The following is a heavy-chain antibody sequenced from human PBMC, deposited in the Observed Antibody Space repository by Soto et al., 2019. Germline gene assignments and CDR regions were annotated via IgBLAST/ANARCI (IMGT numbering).Heavy chain of an antibody. CDR1: GGSISSGGYY. Sequence: QVQLQESGPGLVKPSQTLSLTCIVSGGSISSGGYYWSWIRQHPGKGLEWIGYIYHSGNTYFNPSLKGRVRISLDTSKNEFSLNLSSVTSADTAVYYSARVLRGGKNGDYSRYLDYWGQGTLVSVSS. J-gene: IGHJ4*02. CDR2: IYHSGNT. V-gene: IGHV4-31*03. CDR3: ARVLRGGKNGDYSRYLDY. D-gene: IGHD4-17*01.